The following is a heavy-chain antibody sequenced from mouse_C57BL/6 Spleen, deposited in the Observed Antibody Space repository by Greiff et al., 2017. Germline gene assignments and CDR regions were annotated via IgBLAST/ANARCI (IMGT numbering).Heavy chain of an antibody. CDR1: GYTFTSYW. Sequence: QVQLQQPGAELVMPGASVKLSCKASGYTFTSYWMHWVKQRPGQGLEWIGEIDPSDSYTNYNQKFKGKSTLTVDKSSSTAYMQLSSLTSEDSAVYYCDRNDGYFDYWGQGTTLTVSS. CDR3: DRNDGYFDY. V-gene: IGHV1-69*01. J-gene: IGHJ2*01. D-gene: IGHD2-3*01. CDR2: IDPSDSYT.